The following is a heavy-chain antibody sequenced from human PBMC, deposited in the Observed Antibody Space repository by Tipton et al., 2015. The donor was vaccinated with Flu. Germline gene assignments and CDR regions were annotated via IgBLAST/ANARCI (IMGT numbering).Heavy chain of an antibody. CDR2: IDHRGST. Sequence: QVQLVQSGAGVKKPGESLQISCKTSGYIFTNYRIAWVRQIPGKGLEWIGEIDHRGSTNYNPSVKSRVTISVDMSKKQFSLKLSSVTAADTAVYYCAREDDFHDSRGRIKGAFDIWGQGTMVTVS. D-gene: IGHD3-22*01. CDR3: AREDDFHDSRGRIKGAFDI. V-gene: IGHV4-34*01. CDR1: SGYIFTNY. J-gene: IGHJ3*02.